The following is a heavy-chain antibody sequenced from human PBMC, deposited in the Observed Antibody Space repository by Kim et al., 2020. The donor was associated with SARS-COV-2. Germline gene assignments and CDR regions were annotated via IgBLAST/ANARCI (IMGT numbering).Heavy chain of an antibody. V-gene: IGHV3-23*01. J-gene: IGHJ5*02. D-gene: IGHD6-19*01. CDR3: AKVTGYSSGWPNWFDP. Sequence: SVTGRFPISRDNSTNTLYLQMNSLRAEDTAVYYCAKVTGYSSGWPNWFDPWGQGTLVTVSS.